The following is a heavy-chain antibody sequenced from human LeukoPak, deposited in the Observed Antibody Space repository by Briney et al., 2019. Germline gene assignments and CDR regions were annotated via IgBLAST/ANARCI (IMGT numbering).Heavy chain of an antibody. V-gene: IGHV2-5*02. CDR2: IYWDDDK. CDR1: GFSLITSGMG. J-gene: IGHJ4*02. CDR3: ARTYDSSGYYSFFFDY. Sequence: SGPTLVKPTQTLTLTCTFSGFSLITSGMGVGWIRQSPGKAPEWLALIYWDDDKRYNPSLKSRLTITKDTSKNQVALTMTNMDPVDTATYYCARTYDSSGYYSFFFDYWGQGTLVTVSS. D-gene: IGHD3-22*01.